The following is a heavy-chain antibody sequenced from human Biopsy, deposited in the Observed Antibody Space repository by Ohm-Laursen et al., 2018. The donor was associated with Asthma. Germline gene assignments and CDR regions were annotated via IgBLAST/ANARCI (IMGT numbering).Heavy chain of an antibody. J-gene: IGHJ5*02. D-gene: IGHD3-3*01. CDR3: ARDEKHGFWSGYSKNWFDP. Sequence: ASVKVSCNASGYTFTSYGISWVRQAPGQGLEWMGWISAYNGNTNYAQKLQGRVTMTADTSTSTAYMELRSLRSDDTAVYYCARDEKHGFWSGYSKNWFDPWGQGTLVTVSS. CDR2: ISAYNGNT. V-gene: IGHV1-18*01. CDR1: GYTFTSYG.